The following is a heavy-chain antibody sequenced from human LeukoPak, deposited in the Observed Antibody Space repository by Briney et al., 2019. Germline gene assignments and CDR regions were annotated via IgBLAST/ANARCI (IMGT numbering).Heavy chain of an antibody. V-gene: IGHV4-31*03. CDR2: IYYSGST. CDR3: ARGRGYYSWFDY. Sequence: ASETLSLTCTVSGGSISGGGYYWSWIRQHPGKGLEWIGYIYYSGSTYYNPSLKSRVTISVDTSKNQFSLKLSSVTAADTAVYYCARGRGYYSWFDYWGQGTLVTVSS. D-gene: IGHD3-22*01. J-gene: IGHJ4*02. CDR1: GGSISGGGYY.